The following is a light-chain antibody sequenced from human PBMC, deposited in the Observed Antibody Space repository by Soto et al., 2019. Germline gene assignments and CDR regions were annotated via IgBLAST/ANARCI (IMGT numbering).Light chain of an antibody. V-gene: IGLV1-44*01. Sequence: QPVLTQPPSASGTPGQRVSMSCSGSSSNIGSNTVNWYQQFPGTAPKLLIYYNNQRPSGVPDRFSGSKSGTSASLAISGLQSEDEADYYCAAWDDSLSGPVFGGGTKLTVL. J-gene: IGLJ2*01. CDR2: YNN. CDR3: AAWDDSLSGPV. CDR1: SSNIGSNT.